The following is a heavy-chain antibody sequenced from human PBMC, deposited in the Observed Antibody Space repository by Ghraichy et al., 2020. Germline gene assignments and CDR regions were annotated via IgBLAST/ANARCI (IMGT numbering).Heavy chain of an antibody. CDR3: AKSQYYYAPYYYYGMDV. V-gene: IGHV3-23*01. CDR2: ISGSGGST. D-gene: IGHD3-10*01. J-gene: IGHJ6*02. Sequence: GESLRLSCAASGFTFSSYAMSWVRQAPGKGLEWVSGISGSGGSTYYADSVKGRFTISRDNSKNTLYLQMNSLRAEDTAVYYCAKSQYYYAPYYYYGMDVWGQGTTVTVSS. CDR1: GFTFSSYA.